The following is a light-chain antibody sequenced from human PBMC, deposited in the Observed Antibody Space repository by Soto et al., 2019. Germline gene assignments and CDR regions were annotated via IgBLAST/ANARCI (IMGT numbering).Light chain of an antibody. CDR3: SSYTSSSTRV. CDR1: SSDVGAYDF. CDR2: EVS. J-gene: IGLJ1*01. Sequence: QSALTQPASVSGSPGQSITLSCTGTSSDVGAYDFVSWYQQHPDKAPKLMIYEVSNRPSGVSNRFSGSKSVNTATLTISGLQAEDEAEYYCSSYTSSSTRVFGTGTKVTVL. V-gene: IGLV2-14*03.